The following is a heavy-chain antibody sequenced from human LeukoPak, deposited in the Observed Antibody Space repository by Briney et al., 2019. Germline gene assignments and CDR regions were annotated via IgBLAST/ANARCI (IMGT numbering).Heavy chain of an antibody. J-gene: IGHJ2*01. V-gene: IGHV3-74*01. Sequence: GSLRLSCAASAFTFSSYWTHWVRQAQGKGLVWVSRINSDGSSTSYADSVKGRFTISRDNAKNTLYLQMNSLRAEDTAMYYCARGSDCSGGSCYSYWYFDLWGRGTLVTVSP. CDR2: INSDGSST. CDR3: ARGSDCSGGSCYSYWYFDL. D-gene: IGHD2-15*01. CDR1: AFTFSSYW.